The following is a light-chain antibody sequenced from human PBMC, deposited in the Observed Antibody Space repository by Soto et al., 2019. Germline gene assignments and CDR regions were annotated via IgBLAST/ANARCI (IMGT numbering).Light chain of an antibody. CDR2: GAS. CDR3: LQYSVWPPAT. CDR1: QSVTSTY. V-gene: IGKV3-20*01. J-gene: IGKJ5*01. Sequence: EIVLTQSPGTLSLSPGERGTLSCRASQSVTSTYLTWYQQKPGQAPRLLIYGASSRATGIPDRISGSGSGTDFTLIISRLEPEDFAVYYCLQYSVWPPATFGQGTRLEIK.